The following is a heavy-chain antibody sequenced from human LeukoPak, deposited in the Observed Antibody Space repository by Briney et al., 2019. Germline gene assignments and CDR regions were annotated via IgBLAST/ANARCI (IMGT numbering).Heavy chain of an antibody. CDR3: AKSTVDLHYYYYGMDV. Sequence: PGGSLRLSCAASGSTFSSYGMHWVRQAPGKGLEWVAVIWYDGSNKYYADSVKGRFTISRDNSKNTLYLQMNSLRAEDTAVYYCAKSTVDLHYYYYGMDVWGQGTTVTVSS. CDR1: GSTFSSYG. D-gene: IGHD4-23*01. CDR2: IWYDGSNK. J-gene: IGHJ6*02. V-gene: IGHV3-30*02.